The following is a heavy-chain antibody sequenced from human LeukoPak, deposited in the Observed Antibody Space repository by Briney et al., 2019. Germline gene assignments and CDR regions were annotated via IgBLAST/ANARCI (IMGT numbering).Heavy chain of an antibody. CDR2: IYYSGST. J-gene: IGHJ4*02. V-gene: IGHV4-59*01. Sequence: SETLSLTCTVSGGSISSYYWSWIRQPPGKQLEWIGYIYYSGSTNYNPSLKSRVTISVDRSKNQFPLKLSSVTAADTAVYYCARDIVPSFWGQGTLVTVSS. D-gene: IGHD2-15*01. CDR3: ARDIVPSF. CDR1: GGSISSYY.